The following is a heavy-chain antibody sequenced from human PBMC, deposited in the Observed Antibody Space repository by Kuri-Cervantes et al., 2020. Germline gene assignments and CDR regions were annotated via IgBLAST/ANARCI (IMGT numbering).Heavy chain of an antibody. CDR1: RLTLKNYW. CDR2: IWYDGSNK. Sequence: GESLKISCAASRLTLKNYWMTWVRQAPGKGLEWVAVIWYDGSNKYYADSVKGRFTISRDNSKNTLYLQMNSLRAEDTAVYYCARGRTGWPSALYYMDVWGKGTTVTVSS. D-gene: IGHD3/OR15-3a*01. CDR3: ARGRTGWPSALYYMDV. J-gene: IGHJ6*03. V-gene: IGHV3-33*08.